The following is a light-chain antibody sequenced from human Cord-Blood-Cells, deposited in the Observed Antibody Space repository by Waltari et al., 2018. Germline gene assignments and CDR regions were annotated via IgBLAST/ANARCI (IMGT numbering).Light chain of an antibody. Sequence: EIVFTQSPATLSLSPGERATLSCRASQSVSSYLAWYQQKPGQAPRLLIYDASNRATGIPARFSGSGSGTDFTLTISSLEPEDFAFYYCQQRSNWPRTFGQGTKVEIK. CDR2: DAS. CDR3: QQRSNWPRT. CDR1: QSVSSY. V-gene: IGKV3-11*01. J-gene: IGKJ1*01.